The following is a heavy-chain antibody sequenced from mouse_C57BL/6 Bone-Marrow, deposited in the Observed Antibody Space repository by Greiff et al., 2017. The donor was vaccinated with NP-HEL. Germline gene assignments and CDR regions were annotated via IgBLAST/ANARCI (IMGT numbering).Heavy chain of an antibody. CDR2: IHPNSGST. V-gene: IGHV1-64*01. CDR1: GYTFTSYW. Sequence: QVHVKQPGAELVKPGASVKLSCKASGYTFTSYWMHWVKQRPGQGLEWIGMIHPNSGSTNYNEKFKSKATLTVDKSSSTAYMQLSSLTSEDSAVYYCARGRFYFDVWGTGTTVTVSS. CDR3: ARGRFYFDV. J-gene: IGHJ1*03.